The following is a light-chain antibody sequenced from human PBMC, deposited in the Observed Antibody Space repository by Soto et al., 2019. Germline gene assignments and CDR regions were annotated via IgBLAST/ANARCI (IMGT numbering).Light chain of an antibody. CDR2: NAS. CDR1: QSVSSNY. CDR3: HQRDSWPLT. J-gene: IGKJ4*01. Sequence: LTHSPGTLSFSPGERATLSCRASQSVSSNYLAWHQQKPGQAPRLLIYNASSRATGIPARFTGSGSGTDFTLTISSLEPEDFAVYYCHQRDSWPLTFGGGTMVDI. V-gene: IGKV3D-20*02.